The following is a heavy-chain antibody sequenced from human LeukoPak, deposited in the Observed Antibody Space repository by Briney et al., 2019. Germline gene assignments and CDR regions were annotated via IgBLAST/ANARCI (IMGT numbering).Heavy chain of an antibody. CDR2: IIPIFGTA. CDR1: GGTFSIYA. J-gene: IGHJ4*02. V-gene: IGHV1-69*13. D-gene: IGHD3-22*01. Sequence: SVKVSCKASGGTFSIYAISWVRQAPGQGLEWMGGIIPIFGTANYAQKFQGRVTITADESTSTAYTELSSLRSEDTAVYYCARDEDYYDSSGYVWGQGTLVTVSS. CDR3: ARDEDYYDSSGYV.